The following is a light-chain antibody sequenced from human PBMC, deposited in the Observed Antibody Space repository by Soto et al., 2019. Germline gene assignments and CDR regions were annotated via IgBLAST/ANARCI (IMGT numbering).Light chain of an antibody. CDR3: TSYSSSTTEVV. CDR1: TSDVGGYDS. Sequence: QSALTQPASVSGSPGQSITISCTGTTSDVGGYDSVSWYQQHPGKAPKLLIYEVTNRPSGVSNRFSASKSGNTASLTVSGLQSEDEAHDYCTSYSSSTTEVVFGGGTKLTVL. V-gene: IGLV2-14*01. J-gene: IGLJ2*01. CDR2: EVT.